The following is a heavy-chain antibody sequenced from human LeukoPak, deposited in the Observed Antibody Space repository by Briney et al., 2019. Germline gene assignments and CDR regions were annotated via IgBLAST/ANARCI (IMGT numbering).Heavy chain of an antibody. V-gene: IGHV3-21*01. CDR1: GVTFNNYS. CDR2: ISSRSTYI. Sequence: GGSLRLSCAASGVTFNNYSMNWVRQAPGKGLEWVSSISSRSTYIYYADSVKGRFTISRDNAKNSLYLQMNSLRAEDTAVYFCAKSTRAVMAMMDVWGKGTTVAVSS. J-gene: IGHJ6*04. CDR3: AKSTRAVMAMMDV. D-gene: IGHD3-16*01.